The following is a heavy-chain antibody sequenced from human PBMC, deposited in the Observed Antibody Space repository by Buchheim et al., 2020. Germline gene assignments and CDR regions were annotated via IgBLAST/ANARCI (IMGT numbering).Heavy chain of an antibody. CDR2: INPNSGGT. CDR3: ARDQLWFGELGYYYYGMDV. V-gene: IGHV1-2*02. CDR1: GYTFTGYH. D-gene: IGHD3-10*01. J-gene: IGHJ6*02. Sequence: QVQLVQSGAEVKKPGASVKVSCKASGYTFTGYHMHWVRQAPGQGLEWMGWINPNSGGTNYAQKFQGRVTMTRDTPISTAYMELSRLRSDDTAVYYCARDQLWFGELGYYYYGMDVWGQGTT.